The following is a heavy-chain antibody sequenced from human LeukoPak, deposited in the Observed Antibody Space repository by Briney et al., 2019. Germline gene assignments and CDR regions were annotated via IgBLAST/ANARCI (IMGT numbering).Heavy chain of an antibody. CDR3: ARDSKVTGTSFDS. CDR2: MNVDSGGT. CDR1: GHIFSDYY. Sequence: ASVKVSCKASGHIFSDYYMHWVRQAPGQGLEWMGWMNVDSGGTKCAQKFQGRVTMARDTSVSTAFMDLTRLTSDDTAVYYCARDSKVTGTSFDSWGQGTLVTVSS. D-gene: IGHD2-21*02. V-gene: IGHV1-2*02. J-gene: IGHJ4*02.